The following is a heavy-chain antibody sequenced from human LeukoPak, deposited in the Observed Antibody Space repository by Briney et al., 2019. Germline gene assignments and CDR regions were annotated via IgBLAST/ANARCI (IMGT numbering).Heavy chain of an antibody. J-gene: IGHJ6*02. CDR2: ISYDGSNK. CDR3: AKDLGRELPYYYYGMDV. D-gene: IGHD1-26*01. Sequence: PGGSLRLSCAASGFTFSSYAMHWVRQAPGKGLEWVAVISYDGSNKYYADSVKGRFTISRDNSKNTLYLQMNSLRAEDTAVYYCAKDLGRELPYYYYGMDVWGQGTTVTVSS. CDR1: GFTFSSYA. V-gene: IGHV3-30*04.